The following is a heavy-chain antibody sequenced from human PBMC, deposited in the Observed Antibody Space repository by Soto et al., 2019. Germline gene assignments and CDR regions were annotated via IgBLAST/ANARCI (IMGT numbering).Heavy chain of an antibody. D-gene: IGHD6-25*01. CDR2: MNHNNGNA. CDR3: ARRKERSGPYYLDL. V-gene: IGHV1-8*02. CDR1: GFTFITYD. Sequence: ASVKVSCKASGFTFITYDFSLVRQAAGQGLEWMGWMNHNNGNAGFAQKFRGIINMTRNTSISTAYLELSSLRSDDSAVYFCARRKERSGPYYLDLWGQGTQVTVFS. J-gene: IGHJ4*02.